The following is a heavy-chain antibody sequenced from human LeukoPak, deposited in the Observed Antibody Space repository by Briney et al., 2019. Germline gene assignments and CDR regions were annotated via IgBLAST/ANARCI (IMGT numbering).Heavy chain of an antibody. CDR3: ASDRVC. CDR2: ITGSSTTT. J-gene: IGHJ4*02. Sequence: PGGSLRLSCAASGFTFSSYSMNWVRQAPGKGLEWISYITGSSTTTHYADSVKGRFTISRDNAKNSLYLQMNSLRAEDTAVYVCASDRVCWGQGTLVTVSS. CDR1: GFTFSSYS. V-gene: IGHV3-48*04.